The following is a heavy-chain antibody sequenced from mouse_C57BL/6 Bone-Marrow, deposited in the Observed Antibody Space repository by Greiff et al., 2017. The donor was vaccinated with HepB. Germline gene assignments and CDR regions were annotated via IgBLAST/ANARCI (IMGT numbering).Heavy chain of an antibody. V-gene: IGHV8-12*01. J-gene: IGHJ4*01. Sequence: QVTLKVSGPGILQSSQTLSLTCSFSGFSLSTSGMGVSWIRQPSGKGLEWLAHIYWDDDKRYNPSLKSRHTISKDTSRNQVFLKITSMDTADTATYYCARRDYYGSSYSYAMDYWGQGTSVTVSS. CDR3: ARRDYYGSSYSYAMDY. CDR1: GFSLSTSGMG. D-gene: IGHD1-1*01. CDR2: IYWDDDK.